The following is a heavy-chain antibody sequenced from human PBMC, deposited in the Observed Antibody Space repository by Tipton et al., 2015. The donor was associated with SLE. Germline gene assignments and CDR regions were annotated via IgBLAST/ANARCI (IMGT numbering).Heavy chain of an antibody. V-gene: IGHV3-21*01. CDR2: ISSSSSYI. Sequence: SLRLSCAASGFTFSSYSMNWVRQAPGKGLEWVSSISSSSSYIYYADSVKGRCTISRDNAKNSPYLQMNSLRAEDTAVYYCARDLGIDYYYYGMDVWGQGTTVTVSS. D-gene: IGHD7-27*01. CDR1: GFTFSSYS. J-gene: IGHJ6*02. CDR3: ARDLGIDYYYYGMDV.